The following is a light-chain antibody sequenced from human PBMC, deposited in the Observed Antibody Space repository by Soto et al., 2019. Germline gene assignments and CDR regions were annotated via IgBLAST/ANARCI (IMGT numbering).Light chain of an antibody. CDR1: QSISSY. CDR2: AAS. V-gene: IGKV1-39*01. Sequence: DIQMTQSPSSLSASVGDRVTITCRASQSISSYLNWYQQKPGKAPKLLLYAASSLQSGVPSRFSGSGSGTDFTLTISSLQPEDFATYYCQQRYSTPPWTFVPGTKVEIK. CDR3: QQRYSTPPWT. J-gene: IGKJ1*01.